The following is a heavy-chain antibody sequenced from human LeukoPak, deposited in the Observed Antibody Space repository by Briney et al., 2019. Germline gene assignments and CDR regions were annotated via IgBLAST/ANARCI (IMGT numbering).Heavy chain of an antibody. CDR3: ARRLQFNWFDP. Sequence: GASVKVSCKASGFTFTSYYMHWVRQAPGQGLEWMGIINPSGGSTSYAQKFQGRVTMTRDTSTSTVYMELSSLRSEDTAVYYCARRLQFNWFDPWGQGTLVTVSS. D-gene: IGHD4-11*01. J-gene: IGHJ5*02. CDR2: INPSGGST. CDR1: GFTFTSYY. V-gene: IGHV1-46*01.